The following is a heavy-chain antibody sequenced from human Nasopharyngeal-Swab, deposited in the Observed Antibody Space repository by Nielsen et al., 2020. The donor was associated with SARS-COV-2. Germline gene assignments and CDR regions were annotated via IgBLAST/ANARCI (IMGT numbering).Heavy chain of an antibody. CDR3: AKDLRGPYFF. Sequence: GESLKISCVASGYSFRTYGMSWVRQAPGKGLEWVAAIVGSGDNSGSGGSTYYADSVKGRFTISRDNSKNTLSLQMNSLRAEDTAVYYCAKDLRGPYFFWGQGTLVIVSS. CDR1: GYSFRTYG. CDR2: IVGSGDNSGSGGST. V-gene: IGHV3-23*01. D-gene: IGHD2/OR15-2a*01. J-gene: IGHJ4*02.